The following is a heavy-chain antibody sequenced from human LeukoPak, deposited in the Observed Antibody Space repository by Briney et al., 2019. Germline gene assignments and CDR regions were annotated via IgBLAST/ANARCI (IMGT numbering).Heavy chain of an antibody. Sequence: PSETLSLTCTVSGGSISSSNYYWGWIRQPPGKGLEWIGSIYYSGSTYYNPSLKSRVTISVDTSKNQFSLKLSSVTAADTAVYYCARHQIRYCSSTSCLYWYFDLWGRGTLVTVSS. CDR1: GGSISSSNYY. CDR2: IYYSGST. V-gene: IGHV4-39*01. J-gene: IGHJ2*01. D-gene: IGHD2-2*01. CDR3: ARHQIRYCSSTSCLYWYFDL.